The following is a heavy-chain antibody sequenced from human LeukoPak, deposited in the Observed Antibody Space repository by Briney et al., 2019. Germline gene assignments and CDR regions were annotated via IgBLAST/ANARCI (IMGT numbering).Heavy chain of an antibody. V-gene: IGHV4-31*03. D-gene: IGHD1-26*01. CDR1: GGSISSGGYY. CDR2: IYYSGST. Sequence: SETLSLTCTVSGGSISSGGYYWSWIRQHPGKGLEWIGYIYYSGSTYYNPSLKSRVTISVDTSKNQFSLKLSSVTAADTAVYYCAREGSGSYPPLAFDIWGQGTMVTVSS. CDR3: AREGSGSYPPLAFDI. J-gene: IGHJ3*02.